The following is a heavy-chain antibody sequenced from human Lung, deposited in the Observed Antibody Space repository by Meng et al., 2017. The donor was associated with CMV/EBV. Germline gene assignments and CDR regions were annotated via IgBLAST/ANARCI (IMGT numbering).Heavy chain of an antibody. Sequence: GXSXRLSCAAPGLTFSDYFMTGIRQAPGKGLEWHSYISHTGQALYYADSVKGRFTMSRDNARKSLYLQMNSLRAEDRAIYYCAREGRKAADFWGQGTLVTVSS. CDR3: AREGRKAADF. CDR1: GLTFSDYF. CDR2: ISHTGQAL. V-gene: IGHV3-11*01. J-gene: IGHJ4*02. D-gene: IGHD6-13*01.